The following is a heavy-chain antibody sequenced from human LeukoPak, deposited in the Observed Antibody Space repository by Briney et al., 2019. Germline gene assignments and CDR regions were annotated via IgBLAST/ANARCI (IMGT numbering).Heavy chain of an antibody. J-gene: IGHJ3*02. CDR3: ARLVGYCSGGSCARGAFDI. D-gene: IGHD2-15*01. V-gene: IGHV4-34*01. CDR2: INHSGST. Sequence: SETLSLTCAVYGGSFSGYYWSWIRQPPGKGLEWIGEINHSGSTNYNPSLKSRVTISVDTSKNQFSLKLSSVTAADTAVYYCARLVGYCSGGSCARGAFDIWGQGTMVTVSS. CDR1: GGSFSGYY.